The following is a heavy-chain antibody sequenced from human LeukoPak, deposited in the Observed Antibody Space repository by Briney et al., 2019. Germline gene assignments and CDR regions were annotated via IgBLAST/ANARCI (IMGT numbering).Heavy chain of an antibody. CDR2: INAGNGNT. CDR1: GYTFTSYA. D-gene: IGHD6-19*01. V-gene: IGHV1-3*01. J-gene: IGHJ6*02. CDR3: ARGPHSSGWYHADV. Sequence: ASVKVSCKASGYTFTSYAMHWVRQAPGQRLGWMGWINAGNGNTKYSQKFQGRVTFTRDTSASTAYMELSSLRSEDTAVYYCARGPHSSGWYHADVWGQGTTVTVSS.